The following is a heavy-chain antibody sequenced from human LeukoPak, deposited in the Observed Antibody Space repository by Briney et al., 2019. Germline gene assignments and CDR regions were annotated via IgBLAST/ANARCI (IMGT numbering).Heavy chain of an antibody. CDR2: IYYSGST. V-gene: IGHV4-59*01. Sequence: SETLSLTCTVSGGSISSYYWSWIRQPPGKGLEWIGYIYYSGSTNYNPSLKSRVPISVDTSKNQFSLKLSSVTAADTAVYYCAKQSIAVAGTGYFDYWGQGTLVTVSS. CDR1: GGSISSYY. D-gene: IGHD6-19*01. J-gene: IGHJ4*02. CDR3: AKQSIAVAGTGYFDY.